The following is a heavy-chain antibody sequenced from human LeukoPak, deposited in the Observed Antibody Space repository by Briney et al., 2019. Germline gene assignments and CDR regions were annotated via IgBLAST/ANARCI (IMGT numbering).Heavy chain of an antibody. CDR3: ARESCGGDCYREALYYYYMDV. Sequence: SEALSLTCTVSGGSISSYYWSWIRQPPGKGLEWIGYIYYSGSTNYNPSLKSRVTISVDTSKNQFSLKLSSVTAADTAVYYCARESCGGDCYREALYYYYMDVWGKRTTVTVSS. J-gene: IGHJ6*03. D-gene: IGHD2-21*02. CDR1: GGSISSYY. CDR2: IYYSGST. V-gene: IGHV4-59*01.